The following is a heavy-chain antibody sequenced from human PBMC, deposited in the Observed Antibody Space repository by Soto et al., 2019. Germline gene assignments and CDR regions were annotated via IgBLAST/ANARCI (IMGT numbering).Heavy chain of an antibody. J-gene: IGHJ4*02. V-gene: IGHV2-5*02. CDR3: AHLTTGAFYFDY. Sequence: QITLKESGPTLVKPTQTLTLTCTFSGFSLRNSGVGVGWIRQPPRKALEWLALIYCDNDKRYSPSLKSRLTITKDTSKNQLALTMTNMDPGDTATYYCAHLTTGAFYFDYRGQRTLVIVSS. CDR2: IYCDNDK. D-gene: IGHD4-17*01. CDR1: GFSLRNSGVG.